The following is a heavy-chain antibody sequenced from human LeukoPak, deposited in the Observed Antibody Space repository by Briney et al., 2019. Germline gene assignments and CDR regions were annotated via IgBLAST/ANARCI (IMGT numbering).Heavy chain of an antibody. Sequence: GGSLKLSCAASGFTFSGSAMHWVRQASGKGLEWVGRIRSKAKGYATAYAASVKGRFTISRDDSKNTAYLQMNSLKTEDTAVYYCTSGIAVAGSETFDYWGQGTLVTVSS. D-gene: IGHD6-19*01. J-gene: IGHJ4*02. V-gene: IGHV3-73*01. CDR1: GFTFSGSA. CDR3: TSGIAVAGSETFDY. CDR2: IRSKAKGYAT.